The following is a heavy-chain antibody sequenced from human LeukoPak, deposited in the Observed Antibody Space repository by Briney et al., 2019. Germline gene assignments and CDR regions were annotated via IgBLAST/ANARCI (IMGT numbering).Heavy chain of an antibody. Sequence: SVKVSCKASGYTFTSYDINWVRQATGQGLEWMGGIIPIFGTANYAQKSQGRVTITADESTSTAYMELSSLRSEDTAVYYCASQSTFGVGLLRYFDLQNWFDPWGQGTLVTVSS. D-gene: IGHD3-9*01. CDR1: GYTFTSYD. J-gene: IGHJ5*02. CDR2: IIPIFGTA. V-gene: IGHV1-69*13. CDR3: ASQSTFGVGLLRYFDLQNWFDP.